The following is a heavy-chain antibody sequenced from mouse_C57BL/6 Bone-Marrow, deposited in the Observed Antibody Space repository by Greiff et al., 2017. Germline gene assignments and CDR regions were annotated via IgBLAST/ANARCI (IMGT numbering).Heavy chain of an antibody. J-gene: IGHJ2*01. V-gene: IGHV1-81*01. CDR2: IYPRSGNT. Sequence: QVQLKQSGAELARPGASVKLSCKASGYTFTSYGISWVKQRTGQGLEWIGEIYPRSGNTYYNEKFKGKATLTADKSSSTAYMELRSLTSEDSAVYFCSRERLRRPYYFDYWGQGTTLTVSS. CDR1: GYTFTSYG. CDR3: SRERLRRPYYFDY. D-gene: IGHD2-4*01.